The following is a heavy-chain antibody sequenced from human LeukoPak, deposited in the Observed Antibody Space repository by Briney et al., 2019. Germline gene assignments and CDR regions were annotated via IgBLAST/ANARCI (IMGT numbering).Heavy chain of an antibody. CDR2: IWYDGSNK. CDR3: ARKAYYYGSGSFTPRSTRYYYMDV. V-gene: IGHV3-33*08. D-gene: IGHD3-10*01. J-gene: IGHJ6*03. CDR1: GFTFSSYG. Sequence: GRSLRLSCAASGFTFSSYGMHWVRQAPGKGLEWVAVIWYDGSNKYYADSVKGRFTISRDNSKNTLYLQMNSLRAEDTAVYYCARKAYYYGSGSFTPRSTRYYYMDVWGKGTTVTVSS.